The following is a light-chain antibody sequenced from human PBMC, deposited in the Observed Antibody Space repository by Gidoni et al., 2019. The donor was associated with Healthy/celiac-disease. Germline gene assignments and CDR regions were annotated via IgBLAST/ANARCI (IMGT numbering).Light chain of an antibody. Sequence: EIVLTQPPGTLSLSPGERATLSCRSGQTISNNSLAWYQQRPGQAPRLLIFGASSRATGIPDRFSGSGSGTDFTLTISTLEPEDCALYYCQHYTTSMLTVGGGTRVEIK. CDR1: QTISNNS. J-gene: IGKJ4*01. V-gene: IGKV3-20*01. CDR3: QHYTTSMLT. CDR2: GAS.